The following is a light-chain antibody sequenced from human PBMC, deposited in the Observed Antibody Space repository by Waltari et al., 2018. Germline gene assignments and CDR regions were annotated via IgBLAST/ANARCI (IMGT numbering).Light chain of an antibody. CDR3: AAWDDNLNGVV. V-gene: IGLV1-44*01. CDR2: DNI. Sequence: QSVLTQPPSASGTPGQRVTISCSGSSPNIGSNTVNWYQQLPGTAPKLLIYDNIDRPSGVPDRFSVSKSGTSASLAISELQSEDEADYHCAAWDDNLNGVVFGGGTKLTVL. CDR1: SPNIGSNT. J-gene: IGLJ2*01.